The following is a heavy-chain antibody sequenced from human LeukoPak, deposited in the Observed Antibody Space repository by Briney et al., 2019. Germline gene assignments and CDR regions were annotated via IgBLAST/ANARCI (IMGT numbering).Heavy chain of an antibody. CDR2: ISSSSSTI. Sequence: GGSLRLSCAASGFTFSSYSMNWVRQAPGKGLEWVSYISSSSSTIYYADSVKGRFTISRDNAKNSLYLQMNSLRAEDTAVYYCARARERYYYDSSGYPPHAFDIWGQGTMVTVSS. CDR1: GFTFSSYS. D-gene: IGHD3-22*01. V-gene: IGHV3-48*01. CDR3: ARARERYYYDSSGYPPHAFDI. J-gene: IGHJ3*02.